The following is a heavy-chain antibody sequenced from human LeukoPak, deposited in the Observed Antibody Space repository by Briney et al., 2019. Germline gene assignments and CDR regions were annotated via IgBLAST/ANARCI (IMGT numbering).Heavy chain of an antibody. CDR1: GFTFSSYA. CDR3: AGGAPIRGGGAFDI. CDR2: ISYDGSNK. D-gene: IGHD2-15*01. J-gene: IGHJ3*02. V-gene: IGHV3-30*04. Sequence: PGGSLRLSCAASGFTFSSYAMHWVRQAPGKGLEWVAVISYDGSNKYYADSVKGRFTISRDNSKNTLYLQMKSLRAEDTAVYYCAGGAPIRGGGAFDIWGQGTMVTVSS.